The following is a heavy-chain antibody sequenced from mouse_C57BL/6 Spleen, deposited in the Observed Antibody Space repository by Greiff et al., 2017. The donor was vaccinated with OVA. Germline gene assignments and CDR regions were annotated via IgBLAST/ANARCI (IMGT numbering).Heavy chain of an antibody. J-gene: IGHJ2*01. CDR1: GYSITSGYY. CDR2: ISYDGST. Sequence: EVKVEESGPGLVKPSQSLSLTCSVTGYSITSGYYWNWIRQFPGNKLEWMGYISYDGSTNYNPSLKNRISITRDTSTNQFFLKLNSVTTEDTATYDCAGNDYGSEGFGYWGQGTTLTVSA. V-gene: IGHV3-6*01. CDR3: AGNDYGSEGFGY. D-gene: IGHD1-1*01.